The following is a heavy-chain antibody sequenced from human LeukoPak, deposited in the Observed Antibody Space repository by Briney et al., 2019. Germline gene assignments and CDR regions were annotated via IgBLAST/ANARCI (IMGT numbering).Heavy chain of an antibody. Sequence: GGSLRLSCAASGFTFSSYWMSWVRQAPGKGLEWVANIKQDGSEKYYVDSVKGRFTISRDNSKNTLYLQMNSLRAEDTAVYYCARDLPDIAAAGYFDYWGQGTLVTVSS. CDR3: ARDLPDIAAAGYFDY. CDR1: GFTFSSYW. V-gene: IGHV3-7*01. CDR2: IKQDGSEK. J-gene: IGHJ4*02. D-gene: IGHD6-13*01.